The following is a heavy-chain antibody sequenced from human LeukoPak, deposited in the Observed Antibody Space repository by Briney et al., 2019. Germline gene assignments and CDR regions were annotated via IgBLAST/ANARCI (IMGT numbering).Heavy chain of an antibody. J-gene: IGHJ6*02. CDR3: ARGQLEWENYYYGMDV. CDR2: INQDGSEK. D-gene: IGHD1-1*01. Sequence: PWGSLRLSCAASGFTFSNNWMSWVRQAPGKGLEWAANINQDGSEKNYVDSVKGRFTISRDNAKNSVYLQMNSLRAEDTAVYYCARGQLEWENYYYGMDVWGQGTTVTVSS. V-gene: IGHV3-7*03. CDR1: GFTFSNNW.